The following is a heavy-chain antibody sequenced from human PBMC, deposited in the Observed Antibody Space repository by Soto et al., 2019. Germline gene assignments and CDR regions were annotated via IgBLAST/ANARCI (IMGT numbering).Heavy chain of an antibody. CDR3: ARVGMSTRIAFDV. D-gene: IGHD2-21*01. CDR2: IHHSGDT. V-gene: IGHV4-4*03. Sequence: QVQLQESGAGLVKPPGTLSLTCDISGDSIDSGDWWNWVRQPPGKGLEWIGEIHHSGDTNYNPSLKSRVTISLDQSKSHFSLRLNSVTAADTAVYYCARVGMSTRIAFDVWGQGILVTVSS. CDR1: GDSIDSGDW. J-gene: IGHJ4*02.